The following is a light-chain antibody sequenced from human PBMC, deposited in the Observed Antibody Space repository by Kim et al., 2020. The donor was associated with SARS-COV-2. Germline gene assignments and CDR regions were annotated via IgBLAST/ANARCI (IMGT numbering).Light chain of an antibody. CDR1: QSVSST. CDR3: QLYNNGPPYT. Sequence: EIVLTQSPATLSVSPGERVTLSFRASQSVSSTLAWYQQKPGQSPRLLIYGASTRATGIAARFSGSGSGTEFTLTISSLQSEDFAVYYCQLYNNGPPYTFGPGTKLEIK. CDR2: GAS. J-gene: IGKJ2*01. V-gene: IGKV3-15*01.